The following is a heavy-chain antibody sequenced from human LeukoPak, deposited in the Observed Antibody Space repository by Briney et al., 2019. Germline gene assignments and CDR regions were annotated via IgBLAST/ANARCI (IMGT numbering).Heavy chain of an antibody. CDR3: ARELPMVGATFYFDY. J-gene: IGHJ4*02. Sequence: SVTVSCKASGYTFTGYYMHWVRQAPGQGLEWMGWINPNSGGTNYAQKFQGRVTMTRDTSISTAYMELSRLRSDDTAVYYCARELPMVGATFYFDYWGQGTLLPVFS. CDR2: INPNSGGT. D-gene: IGHD1-26*01. V-gene: IGHV1-2*02. CDR1: GYTFTGYY.